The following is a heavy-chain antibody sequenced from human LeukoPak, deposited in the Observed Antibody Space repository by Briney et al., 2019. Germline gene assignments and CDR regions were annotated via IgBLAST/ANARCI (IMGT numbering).Heavy chain of an antibody. CDR2: INHSGST. V-gene: IGHV4-34*01. J-gene: IGHJ4*02. CDR3: ARGLGIHYGSGRYRRNNYYFDY. D-gene: IGHD3-10*01. Sequence: SETLSLTCAVYGGSFSGYYWSWIRQPPGKGLEWIGEINHSGSTNYNPSLKSRVTISVDTSKNQFSLKLSSVTAADTAVYYCARGLGIHYGSGRYRRNNYYFDYWGQGTLVTVSS. CDR1: GGSFSGYY.